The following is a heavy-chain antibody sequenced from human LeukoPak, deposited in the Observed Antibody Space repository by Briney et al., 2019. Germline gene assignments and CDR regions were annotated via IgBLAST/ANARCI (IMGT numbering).Heavy chain of an antibody. J-gene: IGHJ4*02. V-gene: IGHV4-59*01. D-gene: IGHD6-19*01. Sequence: PSETLSLTCTVSGGSISNYYWSWIRQPPGKGLEYIGCFYHSGSTNHNPSLKSRVTTSVDTSKNQFSLGLSSVTAADTAVYYCASTQQWLAFDYWGLGILVTVSS. CDR3: ASTQQWLAFDY. CDR1: GGSISNYY. CDR2: FYHSGST.